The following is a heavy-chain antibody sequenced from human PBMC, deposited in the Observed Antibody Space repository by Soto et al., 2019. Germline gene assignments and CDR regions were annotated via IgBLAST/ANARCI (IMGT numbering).Heavy chain of an antibody. J-gene: IGHJ4*02. CDR2: IYYSGGT. D-gene: IGHD5-12*01. Sequence: QVQLQESGPGLVKPSQTPSLTCTVSGGSISSGGYYWSWIRQHPGKGLEWIGYIYYSGGTYYNPSLKSRVTISVDPAKNQFSLKLSSVTAADTAVYYCARGGDSGYDRPFDYWGQGTLVTVSS. CDR3: ARGGDSGYDRPFDY. V-gene: IGHV4-31*03. CDR1: GGSISSGGYY.